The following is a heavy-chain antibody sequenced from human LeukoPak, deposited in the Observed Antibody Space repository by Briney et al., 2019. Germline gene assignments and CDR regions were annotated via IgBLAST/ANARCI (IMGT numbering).Heavy chain of an antibody. CDR2: IYYSGGT. CDR3: ASSLVVVPATPGSFDY. CDR1: GGSISSGGYY. V-gene: IGHV4-31*03. Sequence: SETLSLTCTVSGGSISSGGYYWSCIRQHPGKGLECIGYIYYSGGTYYNPSLKSRVTISVDTSKNQFSLKLSSVTAADTAVYYCASSLVVVPATPGSFDYWGQGTLVTVSS. J-gene: IGHJ4*02. D-gene: IGHD2-15*01.